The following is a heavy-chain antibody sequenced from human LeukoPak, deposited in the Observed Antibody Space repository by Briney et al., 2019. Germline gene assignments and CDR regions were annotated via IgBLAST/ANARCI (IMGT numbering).Heavy chain of an antibody. CDR3: TRDGRVAYEMDV. CDR2: ISGSGDKA. J-gene: IGHJ6*02. Sequence: GGSLRLSCVASGVTYSDRAMTWVRQAPGKGLAWVSAISGSGDKAYYADSVKGRFTISRDNSKNTVYLQMNSLRAEDTAVYYCTRDGRVAYEMDVWGQGTTVTVSS. D-gene: IGHD2-15*01. V-gene: IGHV3-23*01. CDR1: GVTYSDRA.